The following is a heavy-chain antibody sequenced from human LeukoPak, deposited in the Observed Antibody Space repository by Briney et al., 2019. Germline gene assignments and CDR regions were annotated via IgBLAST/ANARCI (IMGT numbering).Heavy chain of an antibody. J-gene: IGHJ4*02. V-gene: IGHV3-23*01. D-gene: IGHD3-16*01. CDR3: AKDWGYHSSYFDY. CDR1: GFTFSSYA. Sequence: GGSLRLSCAASGFTFSSYAMSWVRQAPGKGLEWVSAISGSGGSTYYPDSVKGRFTISRDNSKNTLYLQMNSLRAEDTAVYYCAKDWGYHSSYFDYWGQGTLVTVSS. CDR2: ISGSGGST.